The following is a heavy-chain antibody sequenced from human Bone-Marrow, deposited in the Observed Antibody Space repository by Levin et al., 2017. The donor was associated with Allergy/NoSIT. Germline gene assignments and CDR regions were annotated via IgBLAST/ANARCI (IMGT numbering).Heavy chain of an antibody. J-gene: IGHJ6*02. V-gene: IGHV3-9*01. CDR2: VSWNSGTI. CDR3: ARHKDYGGNGYYYYGMDV. D-gene: IGHD4-23*01. CDR1: GFTFTDYA. Sequence: LSLTCAASGFTFTDYAIHWIRPAPGRGLEWVSGVSWNSGTICYADSVKGRFTISRDNAKNSLYLQMNSLRTEDTALYFCARHKDYGGNGYYYYGMDVWGQGTTVTVSS.